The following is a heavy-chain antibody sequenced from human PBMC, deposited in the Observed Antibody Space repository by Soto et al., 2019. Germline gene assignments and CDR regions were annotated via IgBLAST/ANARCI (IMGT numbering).Heavy chain of an antibody. Sequence: QVQLVQSGAEVKKPGCSVKVSCKASGGTFSSYAISWVRQAPGQGLEWMGGIIPIFGTANYAQKFQGRVTITADESTSTAYMELSSLRSEDTPVYYCARDALLWFGHSTYYFDYWGQGTLVTVSS. J-gene: IGHJ4*02. D-gene: IGHD3-10*01. CDR2: IIPIFGTA. CDR3: ARDALLWFGHSTYYFDY. CDR1: GGTFSSYA. V-gene: IGHV1-69*01.